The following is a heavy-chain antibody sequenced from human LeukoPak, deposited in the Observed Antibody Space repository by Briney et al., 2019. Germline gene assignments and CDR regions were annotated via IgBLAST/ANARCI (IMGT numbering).Heavy chain of an antibody. J-gene: IGHJ6*03. D-gene: IGHD3-10*01. CDR1: GYSFTSYW. CDR3: ARVQNPEGYYYYMDV. Sequence: GESLKISCKGSGYSFTSYWIGWVRQMPGKGLEWMGIIYPGDSDTRYSPSFQGQVTISADKSISTAYPQWSSLKASDTAMYYCARVQNPEGYYYYMDVWGKGTTVTVSS. V-gene: IGHV5-51*01. CDR2: IYPGDSDT.